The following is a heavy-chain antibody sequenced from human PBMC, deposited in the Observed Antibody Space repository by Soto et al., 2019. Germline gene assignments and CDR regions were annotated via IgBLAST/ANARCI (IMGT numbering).Heavy chain of an antibody. CDR1: GFPLSSYG. V-gene: IGHV3-33*01. D-gene: IGHD6-13*01. Sequence: TWVSLVLGFSASGFPLSSYGMPWVRQAPGKGLESVAVIWYDGSNKYYGDSVNGRFTISRDNSKNTLYLQMNSLRAEDTAVYSCARDFLSIAAEPGGWFEPWGQGIMVIVS. J-gene: IGHJ5*02. CDR3: ARDFLSIAAEPGGWFEP. CDR2: IWYDGSNK.